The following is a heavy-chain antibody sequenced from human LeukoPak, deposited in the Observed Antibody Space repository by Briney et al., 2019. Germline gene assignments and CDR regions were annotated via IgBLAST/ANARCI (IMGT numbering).Heavy chain of an antibody. CDR3: AKEAAGTSYYFDY. CDR1: GFTFSSYA. V-gene: IGHV3-30-3*01. Sequence: GGSLRLSCAASGFTFSSYAMHWVRQAPGKGLEWVAVISYDGSNKYYADSVKGRFTISRDNSKNTLYLQMNSLRAEDTAVYYCAKEAAGTSYYFDYWGQGTLVTVSS. J-gene: IGHJ4*02. D-gene: IGHD6-13*01. CDR2: ISYDGSNK.